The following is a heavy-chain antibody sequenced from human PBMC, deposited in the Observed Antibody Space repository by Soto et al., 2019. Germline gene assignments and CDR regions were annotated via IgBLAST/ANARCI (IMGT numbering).Heavy chain of an antibody. V-gene: IGHV1-24*01. Sequence: ASVKVSCKVSGYTLTELSMHWVRQAPGKGLEWMGGFDPEDGETIYAQKFQGRVTMTEDTSTDTAYMELSSLRSEDTAVYYCATSAGGGCSGGSCKGHYYYGMDVWGQGTTVTVSS. CDR1: GYTLTELS. D-gene: IGHD2-15*01. CDR2: FDPEDGET. CDR3: ATSAGGGCSGGSCKGHYYYGMDV. J-gene: IGHJ6*02.